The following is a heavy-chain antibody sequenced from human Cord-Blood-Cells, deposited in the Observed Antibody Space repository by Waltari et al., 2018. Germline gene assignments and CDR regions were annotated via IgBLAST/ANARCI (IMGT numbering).Heavy chain of an antibody. V-gene: IGHV3-30-3*01. J-gene: IGHJ3*02. CDR1: GFTVRSYA. D-gene: IGHD3-3*01. CDR2: ISYDGSNK. CDR3: ARFWRYAFDI. Sequence: QVQLVESGGGVVQPGRSRGLSCAASGFTVRSYARPWVRQAPGKGLEWVAVISYDGSNKYYADSVKGRFTISRDNSKNTLYLQMNSLRAEDTAVYYCARFWRYAFDIWGQGTMVTVSS.